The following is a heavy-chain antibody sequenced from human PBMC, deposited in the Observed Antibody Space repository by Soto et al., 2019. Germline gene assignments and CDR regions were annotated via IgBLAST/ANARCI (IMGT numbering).Heavy chain of an antibody. CDR1: GADINTYS. J-gene: IGHJ6*02. CDR3: ARDREAGYNFYYGMDV. D-gene: IGHD6-19*01. V-gene: IGHV4-4*07. Sequence: SETLSLTGSVSGADINTYSWTWIRQPAGKGLEWIGRIYTSASINYNPSLKGRVTLSVDTSTNQVSLRLAAVTAADTAIYYCARDREAGYNFYYGMDVWGQGTTVTVSS. CDR2: IYTSASI.